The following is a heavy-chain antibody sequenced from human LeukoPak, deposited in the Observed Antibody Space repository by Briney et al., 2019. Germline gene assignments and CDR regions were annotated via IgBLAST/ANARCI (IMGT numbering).Heavy chain of an antibody. CDR1: GGSFSGYY. J-gene: IGHJ6*02. Sequence: PSETLSLTCAVYGGSFSGYYWSWIRQPPGKGLEWIGEINHSGSTNYNPSLKSRVPISVDTSKNQFSLKLSSVTAADTAVYYCAALNYYYGMDVWGQGTTVTVSS. CDR3: AALNYYYGMDV. V-gene: IGHV4-34*01. CDR2: INHSGST.